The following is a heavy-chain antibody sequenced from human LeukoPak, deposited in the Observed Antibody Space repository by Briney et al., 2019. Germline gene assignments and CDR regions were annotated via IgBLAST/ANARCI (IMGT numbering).Heavy chain of an antibody. J-gene: IGHJ4*02. CDR3: ARGRPHGNDY. V-gene: IGHV3-74*01. CDR1: EFTFSSYW. Sequence: GGSLRLSCAASEFTFSSYWMNWVRQAPGKGLVWVSRIASDGSSTTYADSVKGRFSISRDNAKNTLYLQMNSLRVEDTAVYYCARGRPHGNDYWGQGTLVTVSS. D-gene: IGHD4-23*01. CDR2: IASDGSST.